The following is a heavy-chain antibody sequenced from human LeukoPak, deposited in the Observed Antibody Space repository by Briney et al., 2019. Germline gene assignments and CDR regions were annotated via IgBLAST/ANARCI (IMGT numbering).Heavy chain of an antibody. CDR3: ARGPGQWLTTFDY. V-gene: IGHV3-20*04. CDR1: GFTFDDYG. CDR2: INWNGGST. J-gene: IGHJ4*02. Sequence: GWPLSLSCAASGFTFDDYGMSWVRQAPGKGLEWVSGINWNGGSTGYADSVKGRFTISRDNAKNSLYLQMNSLRAEDTALYYCARGPGQWLTTFDYWGQGTLVTVSS. D-gene: IGHD6-19*01.